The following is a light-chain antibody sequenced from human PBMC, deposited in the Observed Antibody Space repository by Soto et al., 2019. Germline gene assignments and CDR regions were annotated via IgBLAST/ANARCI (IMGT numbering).Light chain of an antibody. V-gene: IGKV2-30*01. CDR3: MQGTHWPPT. J-gene: IGKJ1*01. Sequence: DVVMTQSPLSLPVTLGQPASISCRSSQSLVYSDGIAYLSWFQQRPGQSPRRLIYKASNRDSGVPDRVSGSGSGTDFTLQIDRVEAEDFGIYYCMQGTHWPPTFGRGTRVEIK. CDR1: QSLVYSDGIAY. CDR2: KAS.